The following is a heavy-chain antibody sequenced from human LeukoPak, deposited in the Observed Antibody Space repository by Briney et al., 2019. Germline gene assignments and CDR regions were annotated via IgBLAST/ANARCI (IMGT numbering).Heavy chain of an antibody. CDR3: AKEMGIAATPFDF. D-gene: IGHD6-13*01. CDR2: ISWNSNFI. J-gene: IGHJ3*01. CDR1: GFTLDEYA. V-gene: IGHV3-9*01. Sequence: GRSLRLSCAASGFTLDEYAMHWVRQAPGKGLEWVSSISWNSNFIGYADSVKGRFTISRDNAKNSLYLQMNSLRAEDTALYYCAKEMGIAATPFDFWGQGTMVTVSS.